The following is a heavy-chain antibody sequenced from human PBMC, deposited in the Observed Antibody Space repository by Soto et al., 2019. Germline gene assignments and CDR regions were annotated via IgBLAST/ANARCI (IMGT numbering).Heavy chain of an antibody. D-gene: IGHD2-8*01. V-gene: IGHV4-59*12. CDR3: AREIRYCSNGVCSSSAMDV. J-gene: IGHJ6*02. Sequence: TSETLSLTCTVSGGSISSYYWSWIRQPPGKGLEWIGYIYYSGSTNYNPSLKSRVTISVDTSKNQFSLKLGSVTAADTAVYFCAREIRYCSNGVCSSSAMDVWGQGTTVTVSS. CDR1: GGSISSYY. CDR2: IYYSGST.